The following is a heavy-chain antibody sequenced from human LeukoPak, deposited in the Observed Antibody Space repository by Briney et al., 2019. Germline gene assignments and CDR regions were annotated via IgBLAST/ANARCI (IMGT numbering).Heavy chain of an antibody. Sequence: GGSLRLPCAASGFTFSNAWMNWVRQAPGKGLEWVGRIKSKTDGGTTDYAAPVKGRFTISRDDSKNTLYLQMNSLKTEDTAVYYCTTDQTLRYFDWLFHDYYYYYGMDVWGQGTTVTVSS. V-gene: IGHV3-15*07. D-gene: IGHD3-9*01. J-gene: IGHJ6*02. CDR3: TTDQTLRYFDWLFHDYYYYYGMDV. CDR1: GFTFSNAW. CDR2: IKSKTDGGTT.